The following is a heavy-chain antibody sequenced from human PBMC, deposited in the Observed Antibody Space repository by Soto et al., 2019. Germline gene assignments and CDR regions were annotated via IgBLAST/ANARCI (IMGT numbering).Heavy chain of an antibody. D-gene: IGHD2-15*01. V-gene: IGHV4-30-2*01. J-gene: IGHJ3*01. CDR3: AKECGGTCLDAFDV. CDR1: GGSITSGGFS. Sequence: QVQLKESGSGLVKPAQTLSLTCAVSGGSITSGGFSWSWIRQPPGKGLEWIGYVHHTGNTDYHPSLGPRVTISLARSRTLFSLNLTSVTAADTATYYCAKECGGTCLDAFDVWGPGTTVIVSS. CDR2: VHHTGNT.